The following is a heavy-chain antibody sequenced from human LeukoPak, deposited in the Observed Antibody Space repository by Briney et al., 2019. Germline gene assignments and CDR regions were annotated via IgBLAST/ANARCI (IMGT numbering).Heavy chain of an antibody. CDR3: TTDSYVTPRTRVFNWFDP. Sequence: GGSLRLSCAASGFTFSSYAMNWVRQAPGKGLEWVSLISGSTGSTYYADSVEGRFSISRDNSKNTVYLQMNSLKTEDTAMYYCTTDSYVTPRTRVFNWFDPWGQGTLVTVSS. V-gene: IGHV3-23*01. J-gene: IGHJ5*02. CDR2: ISGSTGST. D-gene: IGHD4-23*01. CDR1: GFTFSSYA.